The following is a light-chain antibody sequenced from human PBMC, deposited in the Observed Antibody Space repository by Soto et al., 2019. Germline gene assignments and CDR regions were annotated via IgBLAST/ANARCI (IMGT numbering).Light chain of an antibody. CDR1: SSDVGGFDF. CDR3: SSYITTTTLYV. CDR2: EVT. Sequence: QSALTQPASVSGSPGHSITISCTGTSSDVGGFDFVSWFQRRPGKAPRLIIYEVTNRPSGISDRFSGSKSGNTASLTISGLQAEDEADYFCSSYITTTTLYVFGSGTKVTVL. V-gene: IGLV2-14*01. J-gene: IGLJ1*01.